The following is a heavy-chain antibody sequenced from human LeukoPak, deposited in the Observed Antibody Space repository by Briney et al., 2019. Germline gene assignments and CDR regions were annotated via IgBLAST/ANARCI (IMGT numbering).Heavy chain of an antibody. CDR1: GYSISSGYY. J-gene: IGHJ4*02. D-gene: IGHD3-9*01. CDR2: IYHTGST. V-gene: IGHV4-38-2*02. CDR3: ASTGYDILTARDY. Sequence: PSETLSLTCTVSGYSISSGYYWGWIRPPPGKGLEWIGTIYHTGSTYYNPSLKSRVTISVDTSKNQFSLKLSSVTAADTAVYYCASTGYDILTARDYWGQGTLVTVSS.